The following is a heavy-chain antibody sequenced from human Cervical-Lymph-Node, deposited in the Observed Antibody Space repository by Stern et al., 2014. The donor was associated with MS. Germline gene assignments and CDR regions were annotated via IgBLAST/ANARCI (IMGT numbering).Heavy chain of an antibody. J-gene: IGHJ4*02. Sequence: QLVQSGAEVRKPGSSVKVSCKASGGTFSRYGISWVRQAPGQGLEWMGGIIPVVGTADYAEQFQGRVTITADGSTSTAYMELSSLTSADTAVYYCTRGPYNRDFFEYWGQGTLVTVSS. CDR2: IIPVVGTA. CDR3: TRGPYNRDFFEY. V-gene: IGHV1-69*01. D-gene: IGHD1-1*01. CDR1: GGTFSRYG.